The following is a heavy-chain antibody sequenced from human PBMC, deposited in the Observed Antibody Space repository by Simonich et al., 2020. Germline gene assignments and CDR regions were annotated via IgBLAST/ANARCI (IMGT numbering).Heavy chain of an antibody. D-gene: IGHD6-6*01. Sequence: EVQLVESGGGLVKPGGSLRLSCAASGFTFSSYSMNWVRQAPGKGLEWVSPISSSSSNIYYADSVKGRFTIARDNAKNSLYLQMNSLRAEDTAVYYCAREQARGGAFDIWGQGTMVTVSS. J-gene: IGHJ3*02. CDR3: AREQARGGAFDI. CDR2: ISSSSSNI. V-gene: IGHV3-21*01. CDR1: GFTFSSYS.